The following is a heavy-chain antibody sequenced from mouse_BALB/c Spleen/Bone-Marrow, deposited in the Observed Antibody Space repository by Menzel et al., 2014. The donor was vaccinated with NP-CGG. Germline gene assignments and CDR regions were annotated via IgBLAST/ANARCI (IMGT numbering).Heavy chain of an antibody. CDR1: GYTFTTYW. J-gene: IGHJ3*01. CDR2: IDPSDSYT. D-gene: IGHD1-3*01. V-gene: IGHV1-69*02. CDR3: ARGGDNYAWFPY. Sequence: VQLQQSGAEFVKPGASVKLSCKASGYTFTTYWMHWVKQRPGQGLEWIGQIDPSDSYTNYSRKFKGKATLTVDKSSSTAYMQLSSLSSEDSAVYYCARGGDNYAWFPYWGQGTLVTVSA.